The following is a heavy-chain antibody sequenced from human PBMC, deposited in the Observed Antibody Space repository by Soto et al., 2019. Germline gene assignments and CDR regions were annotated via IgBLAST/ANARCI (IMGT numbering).Heavy chain of an antibody. Sequence: EVQLVESGGGLVQPGGSLRLTCTASGFIFSDHYMDWVRQAPGKGLEWVGRNRNKADRYSTEYAASVKGRFIILRDDSQNSLYLQMNSLKAEDTAVYYCARVQSRTFFDSWGQGALVTVSS. CDR3: ARVQSRTFFDS. D-gene: IGHD4-4*01. CDR2: NRNKADRYST. J-gene: IGHJ4*02. CDR1: GFIFSDHY. V-gene: IGHV3-72*01.